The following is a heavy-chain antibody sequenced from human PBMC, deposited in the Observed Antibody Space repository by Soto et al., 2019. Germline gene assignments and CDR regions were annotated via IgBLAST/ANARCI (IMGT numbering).Heavy chain of an antibody. V-gene: IGHV3-30*18. CDR3: AKEGDIG. J-gene: IGHJ4*02. Sequence: QVQLVESGGGVVQPGRSLRLSCAASGFTFSSYGMHWVRQAPGKGLEWVAVISYDGSNKYYADSVKGRFTISRDNSKNTLYLQMNSLRAEDTAVYYCAKEGDIGWGQGTLVTVSS. CDR2: ISYDGSNK. D-gene: IGHD2-15*01. CDR1: GFTFSSYG.